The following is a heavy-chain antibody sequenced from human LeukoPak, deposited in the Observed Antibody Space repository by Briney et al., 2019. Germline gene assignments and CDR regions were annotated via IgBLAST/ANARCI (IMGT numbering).Heavy chain of an antibody. CDR2: VIPIFGTA. J-gene: IGHJ4*02. CDR3: ARTYYYDSSGYPLTFDY. Sequence: SVKVSCKASGGTFSSYAISWVRQAPGQGLEWMGRVIPIFGTANYAQKFQGRVTITTDESTSTAYMELSSLRSEDTAVYYCARTYYYDSSGYPLTFDYWGQGTLVTVSS. CDR1: GGTFSSYA. V-gene: IGHV1-69*05. D-gene: IGHD3-22*01.